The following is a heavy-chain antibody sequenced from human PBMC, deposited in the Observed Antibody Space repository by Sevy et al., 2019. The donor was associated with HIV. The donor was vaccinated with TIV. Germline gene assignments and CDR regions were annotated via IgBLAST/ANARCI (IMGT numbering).Heavy chain of an antibody. D-gene: IGHD3-3*01. J-gene: IGHJ6*02. CDR1: GYTFTSYG. CDR3: ARERLVLRTYGMDV. Sequence: ASVKVSCKASGYTFTSYGISWVRQAPGQGLEWMGWISAYNGNTNYAQKLQGRVTMTTDTSTSTAYMELRSLRSDDTDVYYCARERLVLRTYGMDVWGQGTTVTVSS. V-gene: IGHV1-18*01. CDR2: ISAYNGNT.